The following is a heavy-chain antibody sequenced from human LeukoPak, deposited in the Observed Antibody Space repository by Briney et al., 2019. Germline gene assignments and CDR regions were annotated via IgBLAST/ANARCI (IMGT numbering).Heavy chain of an antibody. D-gene: IGHD6-13*01. CDR2: IIPIFGTA. J-gene: IGHJ4*02. Sequence: GASVTVSCKASGGTFSSYAISWVRQAPGQGLEWMGGIIPIFGTANYAHKFQGRVTITADESTSTSYMELSSLRSEDTAVYYCARDSGAAAEDYWGQGTLVTVSS. CDR3: ARDSGAAAEDY. V-gene: IGHV1-69*13. CDR1: GGTFSSYA.